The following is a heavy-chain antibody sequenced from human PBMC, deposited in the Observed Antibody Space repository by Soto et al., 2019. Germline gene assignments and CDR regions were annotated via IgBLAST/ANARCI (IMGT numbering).Heavy chain of an antibody. CDR2: INHSGST. J-gene: IGHJ4*02. D-gene: IGHD4-17*01. CDR3: ASKTTVTTFDY. CDR1: GGSFSGYY. V-gene: IGHV4-34*01. Sequence: SETLSLTCAVYGGSFSGYYWSWIRQPPGKGLEWIGEINHSGSTNYNPSLKSRVTISVDTSKNQFSLKLSSVTAADTAVYYCASKTTVTTFDYWGQGTLVTVSS.